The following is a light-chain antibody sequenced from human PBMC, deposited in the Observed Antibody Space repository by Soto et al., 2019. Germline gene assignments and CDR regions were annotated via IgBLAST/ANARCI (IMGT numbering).Light chain of an antibody. Sequence: QSVLTQPPSASGSPGQSVAISCTGTSSDVGGYNYVSWYQQHPGKAPKLMIYEVNKRPSGVPDRFSGSKSGNTASLTVSGLQAEDEADYYCSSYAGSGNVFGNRTKVTVL. CDR3: SSYAGSGNV. CDR1: SSDVGGYNY. J-gene: IGLJ1*01. CDR2: EVN. V-gene: IGLV2-8*01.